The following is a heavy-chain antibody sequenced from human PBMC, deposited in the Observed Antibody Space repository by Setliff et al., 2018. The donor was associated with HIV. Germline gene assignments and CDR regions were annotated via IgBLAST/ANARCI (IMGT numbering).Heavy chain of an antibody. D-gene: IGHD6-19*01. Sequence: PGESLKISCKGSGYSFTSYWIGWVRQMPGKGLEWMGIIHPGDSDTRYSPSFQGQVTISADKSISTAYLQWSSLKASDTAMYYCVRQRSGRYEGIRYNMDVWGKGTTVTSP. J-gene: IGHJ6*03. CDR2: IHPGDSDT. CDR3: VRQRSGRYEGIRYNMDV. V-gene: IGHV5-51*01. CDR1: GYSFTSYW.